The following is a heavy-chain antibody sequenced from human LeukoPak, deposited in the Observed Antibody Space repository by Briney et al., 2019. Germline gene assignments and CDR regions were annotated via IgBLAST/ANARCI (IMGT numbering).Heavy chain of an antibody. J-gene: IGHJ6*03. CDR1: GFTFSSYS. CDR3: ARLRGGKYSSSSEADYYYYYYMDV. D-gene: IGHD6-6*01. CDR2: ISSSGSTI. Sequence: GGSLRLSCAASGFTFSSYSMNWVRQAPGKGLEWVSYISSSGSTIYYADSVKGRFTISRDNAKNSLYLQMNSLRAEDTAVYYCARLRGGKYSSSSEADYYYYYYMDVWGKGTTVTVSS. V-gene: IGHV3-48*04.